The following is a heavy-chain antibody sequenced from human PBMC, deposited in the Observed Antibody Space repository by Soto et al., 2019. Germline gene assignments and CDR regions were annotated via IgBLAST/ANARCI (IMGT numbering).Heavy chain of an antibody. CDR2: ISAYNGNT. CDR3: ARARQQLVRRYNWFDP. V-gene: IGHV1-18*04. Sequence: GASVKVSCKASGYTFTSYGISWVRQAPGQGLEWMGWISAYNGNTNYAQKLQGRVTMATDTSTSTAYMELRSLRSDDTAVYYCARARQQLVRRYNWFDPWGQGTLVTVSS. J-gene: IGHJ5*02. CDR1: GYTFTSYG. D-gene: IGHD6-13*01.